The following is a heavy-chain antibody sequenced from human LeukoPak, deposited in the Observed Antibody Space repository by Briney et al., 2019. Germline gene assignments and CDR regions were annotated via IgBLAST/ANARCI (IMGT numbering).Heavy chain of an antibody. D-gene: IGHD2-15*01. CDR3: ARGPDIVVVVAATAEYFQH. CDR2: ISSSSSYI. V-gene: IGHV3-21*01. J-gene: IGHJ1*01. Sequence: GGSLRLSCAASGFTFSSYSMNWVRQAPGKGLEWVSSISSSSSYIYYADSVKGRFTISGDNAKNSLYLQMNSLRAEDTAVYYCARGPDIVVVVAATAEYFQHWGQGTLVTVSS. CDR1: GFTFSSYS.